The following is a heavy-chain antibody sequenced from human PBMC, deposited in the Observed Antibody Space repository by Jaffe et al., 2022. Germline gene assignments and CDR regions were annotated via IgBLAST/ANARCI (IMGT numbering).Heavy chain of an antibody. CDR2: ISSSSSTI. V-gene: IGHV3-48*01. CDR1: GFTFSSYS. D-gene: IGHD1-26*01. J-gene: IGHJ6*03. Sequence: EVQLVESGGGLVQQGGSLRLSCAASGFTFSSYSMNWVRQAPGKGLEWVSYISSSSSTIYYADSVKGRFTISRDNAKNSLYLQMNSLRAEDTAVYYCARPVGGDYYYYMDVWGKGTTVTVSS. CDR3: ARPVGGDYYYYMDV.